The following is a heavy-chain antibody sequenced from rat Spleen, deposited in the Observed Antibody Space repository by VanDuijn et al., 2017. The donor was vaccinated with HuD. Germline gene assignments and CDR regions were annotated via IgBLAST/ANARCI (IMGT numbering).Heavy chain of an antibody. Sequence: EVQLVESGGGLVQPGRSLKLSCVASGFTFNNYWMTWIRQPPGKGLEWVASITNIGGNTYYRDSVKGRFTISRDNAKNTLYLQMDSLRSEDTATYYCVQWNSRYFTYWGQGTLVTVSS. D-gene: IGHD4-3*01. CDR2: ITNIGGNT. V-gene: IGHV5-31*01. CDR3: VQWNSRYFTY. CDR1: GFTFNNYW. J-gene: IGHJ3*01.